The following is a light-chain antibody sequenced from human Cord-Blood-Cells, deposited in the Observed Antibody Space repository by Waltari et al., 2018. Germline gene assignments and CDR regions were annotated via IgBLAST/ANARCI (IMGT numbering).Light chain of an antibody. CDR3: SSYTSSSTLEV. J-gene: IGLJ2*01. CDR2: DVS. Sequence: QSALTQPASVSGSPGQSITISCPGTSSDVGDYKYVSRYQQHPGKAPKLMIYDVSNRPSGVSNRFSGSKSGNTASLTISGLQAEDEADYYCSSYTSSSTLEVFGGGTKLTVL. V-gene: IGLV2-14*01. CDR1: SSDVGDYKY.